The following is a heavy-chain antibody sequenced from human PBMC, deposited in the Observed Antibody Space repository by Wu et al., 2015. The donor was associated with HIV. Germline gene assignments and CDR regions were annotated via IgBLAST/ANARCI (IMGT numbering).Heavy chain of an antibody. CDR2: INPNSGGT. J-gene: IGHJ4*02. Sequence: QVQLVQSGAEVKKPGASVKVSCKASGYTFTGYYMHWVRQAPGQGLEWMGWINPNSGGTNYAQKFQGRVTMTRDTSISTAYMELSRLRSDDTAVYYCARDWRYGDYQSSVTPGVYFDYWGQGTLVTVSS. CDR3: ARDWRYGDYQSSVTPGVYFDY. D-gene: IGHD4-17*01. V-gene: IGHV1-2*02. CDR1: GYTFTGYY.